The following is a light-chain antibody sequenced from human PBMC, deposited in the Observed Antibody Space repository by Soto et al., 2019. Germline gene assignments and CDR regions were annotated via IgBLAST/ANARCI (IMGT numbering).Light chain of an antibody. V-gene: IGKV3-15*01. J-gene: IGKJ4*01. CDR2: GAS. CDR1: QSVSTRS. Sequence: EIVLTQSPGTLSLSPGERATLSCRASQSVSTRSLAWYQQKPGQAPRLLIYGASTRATGIPARFSGSRSGPEFTLTINSLQSEDFAIYYCQPYNNWPLTFGGGTKVDIK. CDR3: QPYNNWPLT.